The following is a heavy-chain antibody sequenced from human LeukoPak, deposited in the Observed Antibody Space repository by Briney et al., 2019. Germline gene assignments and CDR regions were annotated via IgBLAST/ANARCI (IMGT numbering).Heavy chain of an antibody. Sequence: SETLSLTRTVSGGSISSGGYYWSWIRQHPGKGLEWIGYIYYSGSTYYNPSLKSRVTISVDTSKNQFSLKLSSVTAADTAVYYCARFPYSLLADGIDYWGQGTLVTVSS. CDR1: GGSISSGGYY. V-gene: IGHV4-31*03. J-gene: IGHJ4*02. CDR3: ARFPYSLLADGIDY. D-gene: IGHD5-18*01. CDR2: IYYSGST.